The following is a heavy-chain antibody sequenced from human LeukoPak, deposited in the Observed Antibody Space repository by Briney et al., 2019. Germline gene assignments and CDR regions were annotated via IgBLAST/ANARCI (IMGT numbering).Heavy chain of an antibody. CDR2: VYGGDTT. D-gene: IGHD3-10*01. CDR3: ARDSGSGSYSGY. CDR1: GFTVSSNY. J-gene: IGHJ4*02. Sequence: PGGSLRLSCAASGFTVSSNYMTWVRQAPGKGLEWVSVVYGGDTTYYADSVKGRFTISRDNSKNTLYLQMNSLRADDTAVYFCARDSGSGSYSGYWGLGTLVTVSS. V-gene: IGHV3-66*01.